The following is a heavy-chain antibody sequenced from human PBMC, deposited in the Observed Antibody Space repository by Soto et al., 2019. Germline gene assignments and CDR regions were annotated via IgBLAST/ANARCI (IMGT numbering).Heavy chain of an antibody. D-gene: IGHD3-10*01. J-gene: IGHJ4*02. CDR1: GFTFSSYE. CDR3: ARGSPPYYYGSGSYLAFDY. V-gene: IGHV3-48*03. CDR2: ISSSVSTI. Sequence: GGSLRLSCAASGFTFSSYEMNWVRQAPGKGLEWVSYISSSVSTIYYADSVKGRFTISRDNAKNSLYLQMNSLRAEDTAVYYCARGSPPYYYGSGSYLAFDYWGQGTPVTVSS.